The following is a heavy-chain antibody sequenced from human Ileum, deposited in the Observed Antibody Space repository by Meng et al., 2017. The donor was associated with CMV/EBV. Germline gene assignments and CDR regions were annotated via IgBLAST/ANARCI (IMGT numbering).Heavy chain of an antibody. V-gene: IGHV2-5*01. J-gene: IGHJ5*02. CDR1: GVSLSTSRVR. CDR2: SYWNDDK. CDR3: AHRLSAMATSGWFDP. D-gene: IGHD5-24*01. Sequence: SGVSLSTSRVRVGWIRQPPAMVLEWLALSYWNDDKRYSPSLKSRLTITKDPSKNQVVLTMTNMDPVDTAPYYCAHRLSAMATSGWFDPWGQGTLVTVSS.